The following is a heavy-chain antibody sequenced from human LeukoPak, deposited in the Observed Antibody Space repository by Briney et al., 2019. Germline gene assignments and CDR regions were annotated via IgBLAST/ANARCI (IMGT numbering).Heavy chain of an antibody. Sequence: PGGSLRLSCAASGFTFSSYSMNWVRQAPGKGLEWVSSINIYYADSVKGRFTISRDNAKNSLYLPMNSLRAEGTAVYYCARDGYDFWSGYNAFDIWGQGTMVTVSS. V-gene: IGHV3-21*01. J-gene: IGHJ3*02. CDR1: GFTFSSYS. D-gene: IGHD3-3*01. CDR3: ARDGYDFWSGYNAFDI. CDR2: INI.